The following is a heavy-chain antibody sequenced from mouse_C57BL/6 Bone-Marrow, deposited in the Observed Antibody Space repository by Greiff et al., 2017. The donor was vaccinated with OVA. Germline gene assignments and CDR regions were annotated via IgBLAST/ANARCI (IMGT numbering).Heavy chain of an antibody. J-gene: IGHJ4*01. CDR3: ARRNYGKLRAYAMDY. V-gene: IGHV2-2*01. CDR2: IWSGGST. CDR1: GFSLTSYG. D-gene: IGHD1-1*01. Sequence: VHLVESGPGLVQPSQSLSITCTVSGFSLTSYGVHWVRQSPGKGLEWLGVIWSGGSTDYNAAFISRLSISKDNSKSQVFFKMNSLQADDTAIYYCARRNYGKLRAYAMDYWGQGTSVTVSS.